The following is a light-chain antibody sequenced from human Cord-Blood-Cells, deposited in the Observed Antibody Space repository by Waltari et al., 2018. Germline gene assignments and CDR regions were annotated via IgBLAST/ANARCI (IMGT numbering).Light chain of an antibody. CDR2: WAA. V-gene: IGKV4-1*01. CDR1: QSVLYRTNNKNS. CDR3: QQYYSTPPT. Sequence: DIVMTQSPDSLAVSLGEWATITCKSSQSVLYRTNNKNSIAWYQKKPGQPPKLLIYWAATRQSGLPDRFSGSSSRTKFTLTIGSLQAEDVAVYYWQQYYSTPPTFSQGTKVEI. J-gene: IGKJ1*01.